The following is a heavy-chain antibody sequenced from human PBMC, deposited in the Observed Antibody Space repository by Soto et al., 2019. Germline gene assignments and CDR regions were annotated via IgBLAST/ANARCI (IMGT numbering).Heavy chain of an antibody. CDR2: IYYSGST. J-gene: IGHJ5*02. CDR1: GGSISSGGYY. Sequence: PSETLSLTCTVSGGSISSGGYYWSWIRQHPGKGLEWIGYIYYSGSTYYNPSLKSRVTISVDTSKNQFSLKLSSVTAADTAVYYCARGRNWLGYCSSTSCLNLFDPWGQGTLVTVSS. CDR3: ARGRNWLGYCSSTSCLNLFDP. D-gene: IGHD2-2*01. V-gene: IGHV4-31*03.